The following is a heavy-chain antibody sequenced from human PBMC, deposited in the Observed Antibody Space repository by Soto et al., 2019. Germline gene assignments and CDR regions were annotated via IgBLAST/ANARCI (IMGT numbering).Heavy chain of an antibody. J-gene: IGHJ6*02. CDR3: GSGGGFDFRSSQAPPIDV. D-gene: IGHD3-3*01. Sequence: SENLSLTCSVSGGSISDFYWSWIRQSPGKRLEWIGYLYYTGSTNYNPALKSRVTISLDTSKNQFSLKVRSVTAADTAVYYCGSGGGFDFRSSQAPPIDVWGQGTTVTVSS. CDR1: GGSISDFY. V-gene: IGHV4-59*01. CDR2: LYYTGST.